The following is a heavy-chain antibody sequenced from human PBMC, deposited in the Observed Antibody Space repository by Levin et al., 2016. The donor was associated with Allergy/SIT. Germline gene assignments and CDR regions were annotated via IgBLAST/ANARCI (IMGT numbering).Heavy chain of an antibody. V-gene: IGHV4-34*01. CDR2: INHIGSV. J-gene: IGHJ4*02. Sequence: GSLRLSCAVFGASFSGSYWTWIRQPPGKGLEWIGEINHIGSVTYNPSLKSRVSMSVDTSKNQFSLKLSSVTAADTAVYYCARLRYPTTRGADSWGQGTQVTVSS. CDR1: GASFSGSY. CDR3: ARLRYPTTRGADS. D-gene: IGHD3-9*01.